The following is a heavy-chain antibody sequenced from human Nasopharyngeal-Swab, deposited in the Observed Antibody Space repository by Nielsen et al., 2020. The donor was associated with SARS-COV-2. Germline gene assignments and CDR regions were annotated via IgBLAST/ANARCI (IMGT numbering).Heavy chain of an antibody. CDR2: IYYSGST. D-gene: IGHD1-7*01. J-gene: IGHJ2*01. CDR1: GGSISSGDYY. V-gene: IGHV4-30-4*01. CDR3: ARDRGYNWNYLRYWYFDL. Sequence: SETLSLTCTVSGGSISSGDYYWSWIRQPPGKGLEWIGYIYYSGSTYYNPSLKSRLTISVDTSKNQFSLKLSSVTAADTAVYYCARDRGYNWNYLRYWYFDLWGRGTLVTVSS.